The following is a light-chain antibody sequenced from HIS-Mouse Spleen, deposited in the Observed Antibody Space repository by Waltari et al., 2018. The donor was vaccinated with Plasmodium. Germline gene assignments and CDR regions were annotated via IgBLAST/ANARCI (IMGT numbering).Light chain of an antibody. CDR3: QQYGSSSWT. V-gene: IGKV3-20*01. CDR2: GAS. J-gene: IGKJ1*01. Sequence: EIVLTQSPGTLSLSPGERATLSCRASQSVSSSYLTWYQQKPGQAPRLLIEGASSRATGIPDRFSGRVSGTDFTLTISRLEPEDFAVYDCQQYGSSSWTFGQGTKVEIK. CDR1: QSVSSSY.